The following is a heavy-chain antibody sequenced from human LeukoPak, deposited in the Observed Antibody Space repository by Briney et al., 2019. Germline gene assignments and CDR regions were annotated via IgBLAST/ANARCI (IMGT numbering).Heavy chain of an antibody. J-gene: IGHJ4*02. V-gene: IGHV4-31*03. Sequence: SQTLSLTCTVSGGSVSSGGYYWSWIRQHPGKGLEWIGYIYYSGSTYYNPSLKSRVTMSVDTSENQFSLKLSSVTAADTAVYYCATTVGSYFDYWSQGTLVTVSS. CDR1: GGSVSSGGYY. CDR2: IYYSGST. D-gene: IGHD3-16*01. CDR3: ATTVGSYFDY.